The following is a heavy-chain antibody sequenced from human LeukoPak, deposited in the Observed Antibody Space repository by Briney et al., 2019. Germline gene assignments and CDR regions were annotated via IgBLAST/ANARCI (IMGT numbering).Heavy chain of an antibody. CDR2: TYYRSKWYN. CDR3: ASGGTAAGTGAFDI. V-gene: IGHV6-1*01. D-gene: IGHD6-13*01. J-gene: IGHJ3*02. CDR1: GDSVSSNSAA. Sequence: SQTLSLTCAISGDSVSSNSAAWNWIRQSPSRGLEWLGRTYYRSKWYNEYAVSVKSRITINPDTSKNQFSLQLNSVTPEDTAVYYCASGGTAAGTGAFDIWGQGTMVTVS.